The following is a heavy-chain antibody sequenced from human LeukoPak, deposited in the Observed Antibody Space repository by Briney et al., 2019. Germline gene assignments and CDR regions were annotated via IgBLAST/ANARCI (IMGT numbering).Heavy chain of an antibody. D-gene: IGHD1-26*01. V-gene: IGHV4-59*01. CDR3: ARGAGNYFVFDY. CDR1: GGSISNYY. Sequence: SETLSLTCTVSGGSISNYYWNWIRQPPGKGPEWIGCMSNSGHTNYNPSLKSRVSISVDASRDQFSLDLSSVTAADTAVYFCARGAGNYFVFDYWGQGTLVTVSS. CDR2: MSNSGHT. J-gene: IGHJ4*02.